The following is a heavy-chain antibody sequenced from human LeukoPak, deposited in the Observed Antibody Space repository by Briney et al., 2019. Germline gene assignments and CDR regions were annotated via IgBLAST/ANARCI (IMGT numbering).Heavy chain of an antibody. CDR1: GFTFSSYE. D-gene: IGHD3-3*01. J-gene: IGHJ4*02. CDR2: ISSSGLTK. CDR3: ARDLSPLSLDFWSAYPV. Sequence: GGSLRLSCAASGFTFSSYEMNWVRQAPGKGLEWISYISSSGLTKYYADSVKGRFTISRDNAKNSLYLHMNSLRAEDTAVYYCARDLSPLSLDFWSAYPVWGQGTLVTVSS. V-gene: IGHV3-48*03.